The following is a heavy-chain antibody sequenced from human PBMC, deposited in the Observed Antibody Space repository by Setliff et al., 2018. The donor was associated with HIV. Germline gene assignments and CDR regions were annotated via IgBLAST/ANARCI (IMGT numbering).Heavy chain of an antibody. V-gene: IGHV3-7*01. CDR3: ATDLLWFGERGFDY. CDR1: RFTFSNYW. CDR2: IKQDRSEK. J-gene: IGHJ4*02. Sequence: LRLSCAASRFTFSNYWMSWVRQAPGKGLEWVANIKQDRSEKYYVDSVKGRFTISRDNAKNSLYLQMNSLRVEDTAVYYCATDLLWFGERGFDYWGQGTLVTVSS. D-gene: IGHD3-10*01.